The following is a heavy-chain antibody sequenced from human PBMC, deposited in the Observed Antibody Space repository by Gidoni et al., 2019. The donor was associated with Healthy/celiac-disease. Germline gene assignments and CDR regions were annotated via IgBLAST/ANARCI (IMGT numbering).Heavy chain of an antibody. Sequence: EVQLVESGGGLVQPGGSLKLSCAASGSPFSGSAMHGVRQASGKGLEWVGRIRSKANSYATAYAASVKGRFTISRDDSKNTAYLQMNSLETEDTAVYYCTRLATIGFDPWGQGTLVTVSS. CDR2: IRSKANSYAT. D-gene: IGHD1-26*01. J-gene: IGHJ5*02. CDR3: TRLATIGFDP. CDR1: GSPFSGSA. V-gene: IGHV3-73*02.